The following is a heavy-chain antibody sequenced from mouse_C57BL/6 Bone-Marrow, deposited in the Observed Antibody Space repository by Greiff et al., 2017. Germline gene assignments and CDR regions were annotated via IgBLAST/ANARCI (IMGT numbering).Heavy chain of an antibody. CDR1: GFNIKNTY. CDR2: IDPANGNT. Sequence: VHVKQSVAELVRPGASVKLSCTASGFNIKNTYMHWVKQRPEQGLEWIGRIDPANGNTKYAPKFQGKATITADTSSNTAYLQLSSLTSEDTAIYYCARSGLRRYYAMDYWGQGTSVTVSS. J-gene: IGHJ4*01. D-gene: IGHD2-2*01. CDR3: ARSGLRRYYAMDY. V-gene: IGHV14-3*01.